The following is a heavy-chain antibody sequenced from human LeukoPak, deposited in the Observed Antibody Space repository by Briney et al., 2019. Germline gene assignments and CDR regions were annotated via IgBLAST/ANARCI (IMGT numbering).Heavy chain of an antibody. V-gene: IGHV1-2*02. J-gene: IGHJ5*02. Sequence: ASVKVSCKASGYTFTGYYMHLVRQAPGQGLEWMGWINPNSGGTNYAQKFQGRVTMTRDTSISTAYMELSRLRSDDTAVYYCARARRFYCSSTSCYGVDPWGQGTLVTVSS. CDR1: GYTFTGYY. CDR3: ARARRFYCSSTSCYGVDP. CDR2: INPNSGGT. D-gene: IGHD2-2*01.